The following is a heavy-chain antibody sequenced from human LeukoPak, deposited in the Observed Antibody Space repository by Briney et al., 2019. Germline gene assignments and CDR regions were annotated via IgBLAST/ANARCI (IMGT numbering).Heavy chain of an antibody. D-gene: IGHD6-19*01. CDR1: GFIFSDYY. J-gene: IGHJ1*01. Sequence: GGSLRLSRAASGFIFSDYYMSWIRQAPGKGLEWVAFIWYDGSDNYYAESVKGRFTISRDNSKNTLYPQMNSLRAEDTAAYYCARDFAAYGSGIFQHWGQGTLVTVSS. CDR2: IWYDGSDN. V-gene: IGHV3-33*08. CDR3: ARDFAAYGSGIFQH.